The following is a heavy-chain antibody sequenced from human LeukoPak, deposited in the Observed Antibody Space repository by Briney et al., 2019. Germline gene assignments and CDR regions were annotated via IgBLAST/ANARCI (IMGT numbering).Heavy chain of an antibody. CDR2: IYYSGST. J-gene: IGHJ4*02. D-gene: IGHD1-26*01. CDR3: ARVRWELLGGSDY. V-gene: IGHV4-59*01. Sequence: SETLSLTCTVSGGSISSYYWSWIRQPPGKGLEWIGYIYYSGSTNYNPSLKSRVTISVDTSKNQFSLKLSSVTAADTAVYYCARVRWELLGGSDYWGQGTLVTVSS. CDR1: GGSISSYY.